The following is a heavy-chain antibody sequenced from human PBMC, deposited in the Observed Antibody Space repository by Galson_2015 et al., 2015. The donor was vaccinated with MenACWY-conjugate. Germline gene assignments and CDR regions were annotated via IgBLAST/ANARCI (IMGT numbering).Heavy chain of an antibody. Sequence: SVKVSCKASGYTFTSYGISWVRQAPGQGPEWMGWISAYNGNTNYAQKLQGRVTITTDTSTSTAYMELRSLRSDDTAVYYCARDSYYYGSGSYYNLNYWGQGTLVTVSS. D-gene: IGHD3-10*01. CDR2: ISAYNGNT. V-gene: IGHV1-18*01. J-gene: IGHJ4*02. CDR1: GYTFTSYG. CDR3: ARDSYYYGSGSYYNLNY.